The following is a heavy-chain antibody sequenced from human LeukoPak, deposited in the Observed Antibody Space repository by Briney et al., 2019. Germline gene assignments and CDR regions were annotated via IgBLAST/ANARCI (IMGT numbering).Heavy chain of an antibody. V-gene: IGHV3-48*04. CDR1: GFTFSSYS. CDR2: LTSSTRGTM. D-gene: IGHD4-23*01. J-gene: IGHJ4*02. Sequence: GGSLRLSCAASGFTFSSYSMNWVRQAPGKGLEWIAYLTSSTRGTMYFADSVKGRFTISRDNAKTSLYLQMNSLRAEDTAVYYCARAIDYGGLAVYFDYWGQGTLVTVS. CDR3: ARAIDYGGLAVYFDY.